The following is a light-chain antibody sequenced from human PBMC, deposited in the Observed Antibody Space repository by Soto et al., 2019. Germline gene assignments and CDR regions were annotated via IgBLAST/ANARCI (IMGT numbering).Light chain of an antibody. CDR3: QRYNNWPPWS. CDR1: QRCSNN. J-gene: IGKJ1*01. CDR2: DAS. Sequence: ILMTQSPATLSVSPGERATLSCRASQRCSNNLAWYQQRPGQAPRLLIYDASIRATGIPARFSGSGSGTDFTLTICGLESEEVSLYYGQRYNNWPPWSLGQGTKVEIK. V-gene: IGKV3-15*01.